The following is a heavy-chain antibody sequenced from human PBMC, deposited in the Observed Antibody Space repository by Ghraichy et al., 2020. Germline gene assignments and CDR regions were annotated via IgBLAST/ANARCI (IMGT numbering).Heavy chain of an antibody. V-gene: IGHV3-23*01. J-gene: IGHJ4*02. CDR3: AKDRGRWKGDFFFDN. CDR1: GFSFSTYA. Sequence: GGSLRLSCAASGFSFSTYAVSWVRQAPGKGLQWVSGISGSGDKTYYADTVRGRFTISRDNSKNTLFLEMNSLRVEDTAVYFCAKDRGRWKGDFFFDNWGLGTLVTVSS. CDR2: ISGSGDKT. D-gene: IGHD2-21*02.